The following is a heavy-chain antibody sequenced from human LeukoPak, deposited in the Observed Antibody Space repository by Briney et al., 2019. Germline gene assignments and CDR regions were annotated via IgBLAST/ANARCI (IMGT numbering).Heavy chain of an antibody. D-gene: IGHD5-24*01. J-gene: IGHJ4*02. CDR2: ISADNGNT. CDR1: GYTLSNHA. V-gene: IGHV1-18*04. CDR3: ARGGHRDGYTRPYYFDY. Sequence: GASVTVSCKGSGYTLSNHASSWVRQAPGQGLEWMGWISADNGNTNHAQKFQGRVSLTTDTSTSTAYMELSSLRSEDTAVYYCARGGHRDGYTRPYYFDYWGQGTLVTVSS.